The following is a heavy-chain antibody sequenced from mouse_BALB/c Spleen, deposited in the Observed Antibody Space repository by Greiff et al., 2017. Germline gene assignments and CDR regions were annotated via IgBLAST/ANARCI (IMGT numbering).Heavy chain of an antibody. V-gene: IGHV5-6-5*01. CDR2: ISSGGST. CDR1: GFTFSSYA. Sequence: EVQGVESGGGLVKPGGSLKLSCAASGFTFSSYAMSWVRQTPEKRLEWVASISSGGSTYYPDSVKGRFTISRDNARNILYLQMSSLRSEDTAMYYCAQGASYYAMDYWGQGTSVTVSS. CDR3: AQGASYYAMDY. J-gene: IGHJ4*01.